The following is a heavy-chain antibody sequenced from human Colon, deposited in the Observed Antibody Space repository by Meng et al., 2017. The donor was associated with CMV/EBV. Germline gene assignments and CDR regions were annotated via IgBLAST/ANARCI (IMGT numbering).Heavy chain of an antibody. J-gene: IGHJ4*02. D-gene: IGHD6-19*01. CDR2: ISSDGSNK. V-gene: IGHV3-30*18. CDR1: GFSLRSYG. Sequence: SGFSLRSYGMHWVRQDQGKGLEWVAIISSDGSNKNHADSVKGRFTISRDNSKNTLYLQMNSLRAEDAAVYYCAKGDQPIAVAGYFDYWGQGTLVTVSS. CDR3: AKGDQPIAVAGYFDY.